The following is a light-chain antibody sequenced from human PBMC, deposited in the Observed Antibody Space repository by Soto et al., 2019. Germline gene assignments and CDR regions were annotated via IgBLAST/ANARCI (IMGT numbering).Light chain of an antibody. J-gene: IGKJ2*01. CDR2: DAS. CDR1: QSVSSY. Sequence: EIVLTQSPATLSLSPGERATLSCRASQSVSSYLAWYQQKPGQAPRLLIYDASNRATGIPARLSGSGSGTNFTLTISILEPEDFAVYYCQQRSNWPPENTFGQGTKLEIK. V-gene: IGKV3-11*01. CDR3: QQRSNWPPENT.